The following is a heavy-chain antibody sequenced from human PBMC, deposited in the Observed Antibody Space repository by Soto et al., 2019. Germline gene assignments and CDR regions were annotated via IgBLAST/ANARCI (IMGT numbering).Heavy chain of an antibody. CDR2: MNPNSGNT. D-gene: IGHD3-10*01. Sequence: QVQLAQSGAEVKKPGASVKVSCKASGYTFTSYDINWVRKATGQGLEWMGWMNPNSGNTGYAQKFQGRVTMTRNTSIITAYMELSSMRSEDTAVYYCARRPVEFGCFNFWGQGTLVTVSS. J-gene: IGHJ4*02. CDR3: ARRPVEFGCFNF. CDR1: GYTFTSYD. V-gene: IGHV1-8*01.